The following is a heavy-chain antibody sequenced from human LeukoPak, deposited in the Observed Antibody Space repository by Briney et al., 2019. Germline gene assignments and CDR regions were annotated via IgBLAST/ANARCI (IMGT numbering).Heavy chain of an antibody. CDR3: ATAYSGYDFSVDY. J-gene: IGHJ4*02. V-gene: IGHV1-46*01. Sequence: GASVKVSCKASGYTFTSYYMHWVRQAPGQGLEWMGIINPSGGSTSYAQKFQGRVTMTRDMSTSTVYMELSSLRSEDTAVYYCATAYSGYDFSVDYRGQGTLVTVSS. CDR1: GYTFTSYY. CDR2: INPSGGST. D-gene: IGHD5-12*01.